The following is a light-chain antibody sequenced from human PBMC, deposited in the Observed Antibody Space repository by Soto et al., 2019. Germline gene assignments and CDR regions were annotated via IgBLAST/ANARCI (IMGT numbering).Light chain of an antibody. CDR2: GAS. J-gene: IGKJ1*01. CDR3: QQYNNWPRT. CDR1: QSVSSN. Sequence: EIVMPQSPATLSVSPGERSTLSCRASQSVSSNLAWYQQKPGQAPRLLIYGASTRATGIPARFSGSGSGTEFTLTISSLQSEEFAVYYCQQYNNWPRTVGQGNKVDIK. V-gene: IGKV3-15*01.